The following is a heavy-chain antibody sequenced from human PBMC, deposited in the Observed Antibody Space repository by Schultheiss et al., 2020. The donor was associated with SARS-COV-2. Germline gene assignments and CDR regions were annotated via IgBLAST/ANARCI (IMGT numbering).Heavy chain of an antibody. Sequence: GSLKISCAASGFTFSNYAMNWVRQAPGKGLEWVSVISGSGGSIFYADSVKGRFTISRDNSKNTLYLQMNSLRAEDTAVYYCAKSRADCTNGVCYPLSFDPWGQGTLVTVSS. CDR3: AKSRADCTNGVCYPLSFDP. CDR2: ISGSGGSI. V-gene: IGHV3-23*01. CDR1: GFTFSNYA. D-gene: IGHD2-8*01. J-gene: IGHJ5*02.